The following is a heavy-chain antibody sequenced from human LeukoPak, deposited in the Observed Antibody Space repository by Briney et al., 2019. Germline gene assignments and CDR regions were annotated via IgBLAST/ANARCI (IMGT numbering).Heavy chain of an antibody. D-gene: IGHD1-26*01. J-gene: IGHJ4*02. V-gene: IGHV3-53*01. CDR3: ARDRGGATVFDY. Sequence: GGSLRLSCAASGFTVSSYYMSWVRQAPGKGLEWVSVIYSGGSTYYADSVKGRFTISRDNSKNTLYLQMNSLRAEDTAVYYCARDRGGATVFDYWGQGTLVTVSS. CDR1: GFTVSSYY. CDR2: IYSGGST.